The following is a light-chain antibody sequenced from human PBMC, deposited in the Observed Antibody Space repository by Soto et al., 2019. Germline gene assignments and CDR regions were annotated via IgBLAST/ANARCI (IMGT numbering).Light chain of an antibody. Sequence: DIQLTQSPSFLSACVGDRVTITCRASQGISSFIAWYQQKPGKAPKLLIHTASTLQSGVPSRFSGSGSGTEFTLTISSLQPEDFATYYCQHRHSYPITFGQGTRLEIK. J-gene: IGKJ5*01. CDR3: QHRHSYPIT. CDR2: TAS. CDR1: QGISSF. V-gene: IGKV1-9*01.